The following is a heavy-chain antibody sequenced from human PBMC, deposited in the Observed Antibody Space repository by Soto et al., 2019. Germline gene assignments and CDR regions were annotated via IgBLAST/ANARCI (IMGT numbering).Heavy chain of an antibody. J-gene: IGHJ4*02. D-gene: IGHD3-16*01. CDR3: ERAPSPDDGFDY. V-gene: IGHV3-13*01. CDR1: GFTFSSYD. Sequence: PGGSLRLSCAASGFTFSSYDMHWVRQATGKGLEWVSAIGTAGDTYYPGSVKGRFTISRENAKNSLYLQMNSLRAGDTAVYYCERAPSPDDGFDYWGQGTLVTVSS. CDR2: IGTAGDT.